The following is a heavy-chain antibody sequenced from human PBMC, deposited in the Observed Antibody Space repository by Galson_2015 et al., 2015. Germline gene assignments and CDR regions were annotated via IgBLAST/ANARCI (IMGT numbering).Heavy chain of an antibody. Sequence: SETLSLTCAVYGGSFSGYYWSWIRQPPGKGLEWIGEINHSGSTNYNPSLKSRVTISVDTSKNQFSLKLSSVTAADTAVYYCARWGFLEWRDYYYYYGMDVWGQGTTVTVSS. D-gene: IGHD3-3*01. CDR1: GGSFSGYY. CDR2: INHSGST. V-gene: IGHV4-34*01. J-gene: IGHJ6*02. CDR3: ARWGFLEWRDYYYYYGMDV.